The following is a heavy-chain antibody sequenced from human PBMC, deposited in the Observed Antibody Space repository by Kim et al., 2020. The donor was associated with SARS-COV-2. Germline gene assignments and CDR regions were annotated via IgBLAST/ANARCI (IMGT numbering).Heavy chain of an antibody. D-gene: IGHD4-17*01. CDR1: GFTFSSYA. Sequence: GGSLRLSCAASGFTFSSYAMHWVRQAPGKGLEWVAVISYDGSNKYYADSVKGRFTISRDNSKNTLYLQMNSLRAEDTAVYYCARESPIPEDYGDSGFDYWGQGTLVTVSS. CDR2: ISYDGSNK. J-gene: IGHJ4*02. CDR3: ARESPIPEDYGDSGFDY. V-gene: IGHV3-30*04.